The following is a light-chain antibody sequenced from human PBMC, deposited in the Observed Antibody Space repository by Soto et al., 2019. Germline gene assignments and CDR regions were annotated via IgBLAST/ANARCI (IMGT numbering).Light chain of an antibody. Sequence: DIQMTQSPSTLSASVGDRVTTHCRASQSISSWLAWYQQKPGKAPKLLIYDASSLESGVPSRFSGSGSGTEFTLTISSLQPDDFATYYCQQYNSYSETFGQGTKVDIK. CDR1: QSISSW. V-gene: IGKV1-5*01. J-gene: IGKJ1*01. CDR3: QQYNSYSET. CDR2: DAS.